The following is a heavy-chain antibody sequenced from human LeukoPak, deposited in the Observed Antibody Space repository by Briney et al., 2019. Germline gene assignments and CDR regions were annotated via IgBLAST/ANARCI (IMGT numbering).Heavy chain of an antibody. CDR2: ISYDGSNK. CDR3: AKNMVRGVTLFDY. D-gene: IGHD3-10*01. J-gene: IGHJ4*02. CDR1: GFTFSSYG. V-gene: IGHV3-30*18. Sequence: SGGSLRLSCAASGFTFSSYGMHWVRQAPGKGLEWVAVISYDGSNKYYADSVKGRFTISRDNSKNTLYLQMNSLRAEDTAVYYCAKNMVRGVTLFDYWGQGTLVTVSS.